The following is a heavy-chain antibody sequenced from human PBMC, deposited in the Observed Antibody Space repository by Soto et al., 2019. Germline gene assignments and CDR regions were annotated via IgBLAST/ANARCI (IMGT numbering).Heavy chain of an antibody. D-gene: IGHD6-13*01. V-gene: IGHV1-69*13. CDR1: GGTFSSYA. Sequence: GASVKVSCKASGGTFSSYAISWVRQAPGQGLEWMGGIIPIFGTANYAQKFQGRVTITADESTSTAYMELSSLRSEDTAVYYCAISRRGAASDYWGQGTLVTVSS. J-gene: IGHJ4*02. CDR3: AISRRGAASDY. CDR2: IIPIFGTA.